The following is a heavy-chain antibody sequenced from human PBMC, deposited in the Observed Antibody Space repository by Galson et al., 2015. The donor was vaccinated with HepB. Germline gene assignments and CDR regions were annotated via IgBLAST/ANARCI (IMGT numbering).Heavy chain of an antibody. CDR2: ISYDGSNK. D-gene: IGHD3-22*01. V-gene: IGHV3-30-3*01. Sequence: SLRLSCAASGFTFSSYAMHWVRQAPGKGLEWVAVISYDGSNKYYADSVKGRFTISRDNSKNTLYLQMNSLRAEDTAVYYCAREGVIGRGGYYFDAFDIWGQGTMVTVSS. CDR1: GFTFSSYA. CDR3: AREGVIGRGGYYFDAFDI. J-gene: IGHJ3*02.